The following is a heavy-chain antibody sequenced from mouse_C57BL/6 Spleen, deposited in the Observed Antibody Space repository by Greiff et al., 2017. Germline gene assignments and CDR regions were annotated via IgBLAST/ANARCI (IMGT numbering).Heavy chain of an antibody. D-gene: IGHD1-1*01. J-gene: IGHJ1*03. CDR3: AREGDYYGSSYRYFDV. CDR1: GYTFTSYW. Sequence: VQLQQSGAELVRPGSSVKLSCKASGYTFTSYWMHWVKQRPIQGLEWIGNIDPSDSETHYNQKFKDKATLTVAKSSSTAYMQLSSLTSEDSAVYYCAREGDYYGSSYRYFDVWGTGTTVTVSS. CDR2: IDPSDSET. V-gene: IGHV1-52*01.